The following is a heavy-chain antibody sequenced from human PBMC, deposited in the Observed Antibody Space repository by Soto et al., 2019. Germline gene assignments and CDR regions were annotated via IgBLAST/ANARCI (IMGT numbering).Heavy chain of an antibody. V-gene: IGHV1-8*02. D-gene: IGHD1-1*01. J-gene: IGHJ5*02. Sequence: ASVKVSFKASGYTFINFESIVGRQSAGQGLEWLGWINPGSGKKGYASKFQGRVAMTRDASTGTSHLELSSLTSDDTAVYYCARMESDGKLKWFEQWGKGNMLNVS. CDR1: GYTFINFE. CDR2: INPGSGKK. CDR3: ARMESDGKLKWFEQ.